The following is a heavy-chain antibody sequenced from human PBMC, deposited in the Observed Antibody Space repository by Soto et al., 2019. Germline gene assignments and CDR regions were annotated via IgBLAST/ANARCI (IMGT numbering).Heavy chain of an antibody. D-gene: IGHD3-9*01. V-gene: IGHV4-59*01. J-gene: IGHJ3*02. CDR3: ARGRLDYDILTGQYDAFDI. CDR2: IYYSGST. Sequence: SETLSLTCTVSGGSISSYYWSWIRQPPGKGLEWIGYIYYSGSTNYNPSLKSRVTISVDTSNNQFSLKLSSVTAADTAVYYCARGRLDYDILTGQYDAFDIWGQGTMVTVSS. CDR1: GGSISSYY.